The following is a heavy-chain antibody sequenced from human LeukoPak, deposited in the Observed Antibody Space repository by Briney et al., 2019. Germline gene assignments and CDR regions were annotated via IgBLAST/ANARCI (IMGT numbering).Heavy chain of an antibody. J-gene: IGHJ4*02. CDR1: GFTFSSYS. D-gene: IGHD5-18*01. CDR3: AKPRGRMDTAMTHFDY. V-gene: IGHV3-21*01. Sequence: SGGSLRLSCAASGFTFSSYSMNWVRQAPGKGLEWVSSISGSSGYVYYADSVKGRFTISRDNSKNTLYLQMNSLRAEDTAVYYCAKPRGRMDTAMTHFDYWGQGTLVTVSS. CDR2: ISGSSGYV.